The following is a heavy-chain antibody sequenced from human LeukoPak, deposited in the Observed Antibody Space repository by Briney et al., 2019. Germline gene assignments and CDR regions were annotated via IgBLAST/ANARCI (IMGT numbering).Heavy chain of an antibody. Sequence: GGSLRLSCAASGFTFSDYTMNWVRQAPGKGLEWVSSISSSSTSIYYADSVKGRFTISRDNAKNSLYLQMSSLRAEDTAMYYCARDFAVMAYWGQGTLVTVSS. D-gene: IGHD2-21*01. CDR1: GFTFSDYT. V-gene: IGHV3-21*03. J-gene: IGHJ4*02. CDR3: ARDFAVMAY. CDR2: ISSSSTSI.